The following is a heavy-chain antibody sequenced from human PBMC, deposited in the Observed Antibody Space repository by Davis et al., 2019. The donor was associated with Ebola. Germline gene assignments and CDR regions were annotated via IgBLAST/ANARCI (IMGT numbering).Heavy chain of an antibody. CDR3: AKDVGAAAGPLDY. D-gene: IGHD6-13*01. CDR1: GFTFDDYA. V-gene: IGHV3-9*01. Sequence: SLKISCAASGFTFDDYAMHWVRQAPGKGLEWVPGISWNSGSIGYADSVKGRFTISRDNAKNSLYLQMNSLRAEDTALYYCAKDVGAAAGPLDYWGQGTLVTVSS. CDR2: ISWNSGSI. J-gene: IGHJ4*02.